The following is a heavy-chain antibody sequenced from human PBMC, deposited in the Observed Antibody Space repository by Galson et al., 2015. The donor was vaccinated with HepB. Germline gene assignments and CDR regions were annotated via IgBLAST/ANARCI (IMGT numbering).Heavy chain of an antibody. CDR3: ARIRRTEWELPQAFDY. CDR2: IYYSGST. V-gene: IGHV4-39*01. CDR1: GGSISSSSYY. D-gene: IGHD1-26*01. J-gene: IGHJ4*02. Sequence: QVQLQESGPGLVKPSETLSLTCTVSGGSISSSSYYWGWIRQPPGKGLEWIGSIYYSGSTYYSPSLKSRVTISVDTSKNQFSLKLSSVTAADTAVYYCARIRRTEWELPQAFDYWGQGTLVTVSS.